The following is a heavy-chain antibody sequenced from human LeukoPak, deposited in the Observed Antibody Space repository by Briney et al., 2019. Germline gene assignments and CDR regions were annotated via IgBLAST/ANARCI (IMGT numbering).Heavy chain of an antibody. CDR2: INPGGGST. J-gene: IGHJ4*02. CDR1: GYTFTDYY. V-gene: IGHV1-46*01. Sequence: GATVKISCKASGYTFTDYYMHWVRQAPGQGLEWMGMINPGGGSTSYAQKFQGRVTVTRDTSTSTVYMDLSSLRSEDTAVYYCARDRENWNSAGLDYWGQGTLVTVSS. D-gene: IGHD1-7*01. CDR3: ARDRENWNSAGLDY.